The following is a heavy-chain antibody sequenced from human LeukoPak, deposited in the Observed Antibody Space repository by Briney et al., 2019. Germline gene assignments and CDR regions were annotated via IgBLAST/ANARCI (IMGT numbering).Heavy chain of an antibody. Sequence: ASVKVSCKASGYTFTSYDINWVRQATGKGLEWVGWMNPNSGNTGYAQKFQGRVTITRNTSISTAYMELSSLRSEDTAVYYCARGSGGYCSGGSCYSERWFDPWGQGTLVTVSS. V-gene: IGHV1-8*03. CDR1: GYTFTSYD. D-gene: IGHD2-15*01. CDR3: ARGSGGYCSGGSCYSERWFDP. J-gene: IGHJ5*02. CDR2: MNPNSGNT.